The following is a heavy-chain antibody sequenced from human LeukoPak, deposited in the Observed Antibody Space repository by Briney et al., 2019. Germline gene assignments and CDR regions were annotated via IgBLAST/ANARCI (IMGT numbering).Heavy chain of an antibody. Sequence: SVKVSCKASGGTFSSYAISWVRQAPGQGLEWMGGIIPIFGTANYAQKFQGRVTIIADESTSTAYMELSSLRSEDTAVYYRARPTTVTTKYYFDYWGQGTLVTVSS. V-gene: IGHV1-69*01. CDR2: IIPIFGTA. J-gene: IGHJ4*02. CDR3: ARPTTVTTKYYFDY. CDR1: GGTFSSYA. D-gene: IGHD4-17*01.